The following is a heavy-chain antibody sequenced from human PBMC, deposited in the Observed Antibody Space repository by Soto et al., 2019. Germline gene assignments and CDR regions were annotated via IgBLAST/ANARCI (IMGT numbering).Heavy chain of an antibody. V-gene: IGHV3-13*01. CDR1: GFSFRNYD. CDR3: ASDRFRGTYCLRGVTYFFEE. Sequence: SLRLSCAASGFSFRNYDMHWVRQATGKGLEWVSGIGLVGDTYYLDSVKGRFTISRDNAKNSLYLQMNSLRAEDTAVYYCASDRFRGTYCLRGVTYFFEEWGQGAPVTVSS. D-gene: IGHD1-26*01. CDR2: IGLVGDT. J-gene: IGHJ4*02.